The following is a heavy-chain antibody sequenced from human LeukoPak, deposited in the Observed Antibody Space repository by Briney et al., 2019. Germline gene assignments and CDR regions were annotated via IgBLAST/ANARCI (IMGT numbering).Heavy chain of an antibody. CDR3: AKLTSSNWFDP. CDR2: ISSYNDNT. J-gene: IGHJ5*02. V-gene: IGHV1-18*01. CDR1: GYTFTSYG. Sequence: ASVKVSCRASGYTFTSYGIIWVRQAPGQGLEWMGWISSYNDNTNYAQKLQGRVTMNTDTSTSTAYMELRSLRSDDTAVYYCAKLTSSNWFDPWGQGTLVTVFS. D-gene: IGHD3-16*01.